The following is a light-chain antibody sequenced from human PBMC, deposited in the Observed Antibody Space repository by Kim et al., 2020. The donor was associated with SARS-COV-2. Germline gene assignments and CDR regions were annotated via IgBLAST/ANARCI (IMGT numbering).Light chain of an antibody. CDR2: RNE. J-gene: IGLJ1*01. Sequence: GQRVTIACSGSSSNVESNYVYWYQQFPGTAPNLLIFRNEQRPSGVPDRFSASKSGTSASLTISELRSEDEAEYHCATWDNSVSASVFGTGTKVTVL. CDR1: SSNVESNY. CDR3: ATWDNSVSASV. V-gene: IGLV1-47*01.